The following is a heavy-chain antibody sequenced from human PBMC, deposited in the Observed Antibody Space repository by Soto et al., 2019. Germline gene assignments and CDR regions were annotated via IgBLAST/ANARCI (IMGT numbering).Heavy chain of an antibody. CDR1: GFTFSSYA. CDR3: AKKYCSSITCSIDY. CDR2: VSGSGSDFYT. J-gene: IGHJ4*02. V-gene: IGHV3-23*01. Sequence: GGSLSLSCAASGFTFSSYAMSWVRQAPGKGLEWVSVVSGSGSDFYTYYTDSVKGRFTISRDNSKNTLYLQMNSLRADDTAVYYCAKKYCSSITCSIDYWGQGTLVTVSS. D-gene: IGHD2-2*01.